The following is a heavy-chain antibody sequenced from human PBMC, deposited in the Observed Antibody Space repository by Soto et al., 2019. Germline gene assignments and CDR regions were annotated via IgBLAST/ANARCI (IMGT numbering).Heavy chain of an antibody. D-gene: IGHD4-4*01. J-gene: IGHJ6*02. Sequence: PSQTLSLTCAISGDSVSSNSAAWNWVRQSPSRGLEWLGRTYYRSKWYNDYAVSVKSRITINPDTSKNQFSLQLNSVTPEDTAVYYCARDRMTTVTAGYYYGMDVWGQGTTVTVSS. CDR1: GDSVSSNSAA. V-gene: IGHV6-1*01. CDR2: TYYRSKWYN. CDR3: ARDRMTTVTAGYYYGMDV.